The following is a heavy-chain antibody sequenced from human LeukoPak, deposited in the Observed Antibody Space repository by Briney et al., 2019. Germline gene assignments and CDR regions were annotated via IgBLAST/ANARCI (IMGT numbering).Heavy chain of an antibody. V-gene: IGHV3-30*04. Sequence: GGSLRLSCAPSGFTFNAYSMHWVRQAPGKGLEGVAVISHDGSDNYYADSVKGRFTISRDNSHNTLYLQMNSLRAEDTAVYYCARAKRNGFDIWGQGTMVTVSS. CDR3: ARAKRNGFDI. CDR2: ISHDGSDN. CDR1: GFTFNAYS. J-gene: IGHJ3*02.